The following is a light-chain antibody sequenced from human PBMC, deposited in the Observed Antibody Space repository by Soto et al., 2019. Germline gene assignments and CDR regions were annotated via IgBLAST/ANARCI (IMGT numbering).Light chain of an antibody. CDR3: QHRRCWSIT. V-gene: IGKV3-11*01. CDR2: EAS. J-gene: IGKJ5*01. CDR1: ESVNNY. Sequence: EIVLTQSPDTLSLSPGERATLSCRASESVNNYLAWYQQKPGQAPRLLTYEASNRATGVPARFSGSGSGTDSTLTISRIQHHFFAVPFCQHRRCWSITYGQGTRLEMK.